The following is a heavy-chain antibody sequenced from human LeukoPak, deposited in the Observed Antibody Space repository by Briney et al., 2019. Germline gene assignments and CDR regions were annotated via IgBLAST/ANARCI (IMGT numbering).Heavy chain of an antibody. J-gene: IGHJ4*02. CDR2: MKYDGSEK. V-gene: IGHV3-7*01. D-gene: IGHD6-13*01. CDR1: GFTFSSYW. CDR3: ARDIEAAGLFLDY. Sequence: PGGSLRLSCAASGFTFSSYWMSWVRQAPGKGLEWVANMKYDGSEKYYVDSVKGLFTISRDNAKNSLYLQMNSLRAEDTAVYYCARDIEAAGLFLDYWGQGTLVTVSS.